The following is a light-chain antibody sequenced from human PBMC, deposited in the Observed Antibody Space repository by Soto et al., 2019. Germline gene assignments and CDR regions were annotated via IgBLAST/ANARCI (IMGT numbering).Light chain of an antibody. CDR1: QDISNY. J-gene: IGKJ4*01. V-gene: IGKV1-9*01. CDR2: ATS. CDR3: QQVNSYPLT. Sequence: DIQLTQSPSFLSASVGDRVTITCRASQDISNYLAWYQQKPGKAPKFLLYATSTFQSGVPSRFSGSGSGTPFTRTISSLQTEDFATYYCQQVNSYPLTFGGGTKVEIK.